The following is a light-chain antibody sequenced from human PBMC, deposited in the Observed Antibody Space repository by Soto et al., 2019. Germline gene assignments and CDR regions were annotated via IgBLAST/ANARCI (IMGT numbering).Light chain of an antibody. CDR1: SSDVGGYNY. Sequence: QSVLTQPPSASGSPGQSVTISCTGTSSDVGGYNYVSWYQQHPGKAPKVVIYEVSKRPSAVPDRFSGSKSGNTASLTVSGLQAEDEADYYCTSYVGGNNHYVFGTGTKVTVL. CDR2: EVS. V-gene: IGLV2-8*01. J-gene: IGLJ1*01. CDR3: TSYVGGNNHYV.